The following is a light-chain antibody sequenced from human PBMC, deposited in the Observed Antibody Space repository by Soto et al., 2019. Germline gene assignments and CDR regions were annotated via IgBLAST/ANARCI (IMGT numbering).Light chain of an antibody. CDR3: HQYDDWPPYP. CDR2: GAY. V-gene: IGKV3-15*01. Sequence: EIEMTQSPATLSLSPGERATVSCRASQSVGNNLAWYQQKSGQAPRLLIYGAYTRAAGVPARFSGTGSGTEFTLTIISLQSEAFAFYYCHQYDDWPPYPFGQGTKLEF. CDR1: QSVGNN. J-gene: IGKJ2*01.